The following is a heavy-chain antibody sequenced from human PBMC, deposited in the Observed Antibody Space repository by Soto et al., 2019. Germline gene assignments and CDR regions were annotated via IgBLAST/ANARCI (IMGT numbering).Heavy chain of an antibody. D-gene: IGHD1-1*01. V-gene: IGHV1-18*01. CDR2: ISAYNGNT. Sequence: QVQLVQSGAEVKKPGASVKVSCKASGYTFTSYGISWVRQAPGQGLEWMGWISAYNGNTNYAQKLHGRVTRTTDTATSTAYMELRSLRADDTAVYYCARGETGATRYYYYYGMDVWGQGTTVTVSS. CDR3: ARGETGATRYYYYYGMDV. CDR1: GYTFTSYG. J-gene: IGHJ6*02.